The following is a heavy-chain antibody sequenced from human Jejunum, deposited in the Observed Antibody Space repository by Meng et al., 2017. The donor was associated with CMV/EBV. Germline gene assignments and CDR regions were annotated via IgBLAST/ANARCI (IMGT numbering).Heavy chain of an antibody. CDR2: ITLDGRTT. J-gene: IGHJ4*02. D-gene: IGHD3-9*01. CDR1: GFTFRMSW. Sequence: LSCVASGFTFRMSWFHCVRLVPGKWLVWVSRITLDGRTTNSAASLKGRFTISRDDARDTLYLQMNSLKTEDTAVYYCARDLSGGDDYWGQGTLVTVSS. V-gene: IGHV3-74*01. CDR3: ARDLSGGDDY.